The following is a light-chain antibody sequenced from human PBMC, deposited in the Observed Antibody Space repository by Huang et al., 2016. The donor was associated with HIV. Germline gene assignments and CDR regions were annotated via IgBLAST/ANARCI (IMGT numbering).Light chain of an antibody. Sequence: AIRMTQSPSSLSASTGDRVNITCRASQDINNFLAWYQQKPGKAPNLLIYVASILETGVPSRFSGSGSGTEFNLSISCLQSEDFATYYCQQYYSYRTFGQGTQVEIK. J-gene: IGKJ1*01. CDR3: QQYYSYRT. CDR2: VAS. V-gene: IGKV1-8*01. CDR1: QDINNF.